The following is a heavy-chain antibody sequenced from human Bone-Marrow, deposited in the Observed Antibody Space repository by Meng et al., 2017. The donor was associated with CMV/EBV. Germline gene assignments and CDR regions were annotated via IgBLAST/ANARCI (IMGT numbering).Heavy chain of an antibody. CDR1: GFTFRNAW. CDR2: ISYDGSNK. Sequence: GESLKISYAASGFTFRNAWMSWVRQAPGKGLEWVAVISYDGSNKYYADSVKGRFTISRDNSKNTPYLPMNSLRAEDTAVYYCARAALYYALDVWGQGTTVTVSS. D-gene: IGHD3-3*01. J-gene: IGHJ6*02. CDR3: ARAALYYALDV. V-gene: IGHV3-30-3*01.